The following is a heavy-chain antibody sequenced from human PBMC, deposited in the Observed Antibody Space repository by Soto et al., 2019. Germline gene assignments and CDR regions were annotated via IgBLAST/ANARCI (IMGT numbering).Heavy chain of an antibody. CDR2: IYYSGST. CDR1: GGSISSYY. Sequence: PSETLSLTCTVSGGSISSYYWSWIRQPPGKGLEWIGYIYYSGSTNYNPSLKSRVTISVDTSKNQFSLKLSSVTAADTAVYYCARGYIAAPFVYWGQGTLVTVSS. V-gene: IGHV4-59*01. D-gene: IGHD6-13*01. J-gene: IGHJ4*02. CDR3: ARGYIAAPFVY.